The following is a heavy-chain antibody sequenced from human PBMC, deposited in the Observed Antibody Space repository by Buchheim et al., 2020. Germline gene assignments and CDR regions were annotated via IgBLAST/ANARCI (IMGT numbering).Heavy chain of an antibody. J-gene: IGHJ4*02. Sequence: QVQLVESGGGVVQPGRSLRLSCAASGFTLSNYAMHWVRQAPGKGLEWVAFVSFDGSTENCADSVKGRFTVSRDTSKNTLFLQMNSLSAEDTAVYYCAKDSRGGYAEETFDYWGQGTL. CDR3: AKDSRGGYAEETFDY. D-gene: IGHD3-16*01. CDR2: VSFDGSTE. V-gene: IGHV3-30*18. CDR1: GFTLSNYA.